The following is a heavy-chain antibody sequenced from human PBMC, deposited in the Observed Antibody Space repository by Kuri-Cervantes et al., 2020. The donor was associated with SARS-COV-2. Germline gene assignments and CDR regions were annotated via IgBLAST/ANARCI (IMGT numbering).Heavy chain of an antibody. V-gene: IGHV3-23*01. CDR2: ISSGSGGST. CDR1: GFTFSSYA. J-gene: IGHJ4*02. Sequence: GESLKISCAASGFTFSSYAMSWVRQAPGKGLEWVSGISSGSGGSTYYADSVKGRFTISRDNSKNTLYLQMNSLRAEDTAVYYCAKSASSGYYHIDYWGQGTLVTVSS. CDR3: AKSASSGYYHIDY. D-gene: IGHD3-22*01.